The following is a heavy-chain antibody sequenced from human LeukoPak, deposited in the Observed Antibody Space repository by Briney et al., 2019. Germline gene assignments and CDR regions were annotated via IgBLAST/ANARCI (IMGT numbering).Heavy chain of an antibody. Sequence: VASVKVSCKASGYTFTNYYIHWVRQAPGQGLEWMGWMNPNSGNTGYAQKFQGRVTITRNTSISTAYMELSSLRAEDTAVYYCAKSQAVLRFLEWFDYWGQGTLVTVSS. CDR1: GYTFTNYY. CDR3: AKSQAVLRFLEWFDY. CDR2: MNPNSGNT. J-gene: IGHJ4*02. D-gene: IGHD3-3*01. V-gene: IGHV1-8*03.